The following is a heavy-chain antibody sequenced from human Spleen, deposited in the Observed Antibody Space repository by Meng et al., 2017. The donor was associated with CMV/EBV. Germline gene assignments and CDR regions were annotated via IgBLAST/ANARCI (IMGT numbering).Heavy chain of an antibody. Sequence: QVPLTPGGAGLLKPSETLSLTCAVYGGSFSGYYWSWIRQPPGKGLEWIGEINHSGSTNYNPSLKSRVTISVDTSKNQFSLKLSSVTAADTAVYYCARGTETYYDFWSGYFNWGQGTLVTVSS. D-gene: IGHD3-3*01. J-gene: IGHJ4*02. CDR2: INHSGST. V-gene: IGHV4-34*02. CDR1: GGSFSGYY. CDR3: ARGTETYYDFWSGYFN.